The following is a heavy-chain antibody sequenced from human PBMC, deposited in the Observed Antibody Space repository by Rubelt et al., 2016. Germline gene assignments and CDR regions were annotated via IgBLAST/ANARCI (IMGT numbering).Heavy chain of an antibody. D-gene: IGHD2-15*01. J-gene: IGHJ4*02. V-gene: IGHV4-39*01. CDR1: GGSISSSSYY. CDR2: MYYSGST. Sequence: QLQLQESGPGLVKPSETLSLTCTVSGGSISSSSYYWGWIRQPPGKGLEWIGSMYYSGSTYYNPSLCSRVTIPVDTSKNPCYLKLSSVTAAATAVYYCASWCSGGSCWYYFDYWGQGTLVTVSS. CDR3: ASWCSGGSCWYYFDY.